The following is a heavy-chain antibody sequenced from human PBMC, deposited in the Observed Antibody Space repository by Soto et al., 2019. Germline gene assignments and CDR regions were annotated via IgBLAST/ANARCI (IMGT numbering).Heavy chain of an antibody. V-gene: IGHV1-69*04. J-gene: IGHJ6*03. CDR2: IIPILGIA. CDR3: ARDGYSAGYYYYMDV. CDR1: GGTFSSYT. D-gene: IGHD6-13*01. Sequence: SVKVSCKASGGTFSSYTISWVRQAPGQGLEWMGRIIPILGIANYAQKFQGRVTITADKSTSTAYMELSSLRSEDTAVYYCARDGYSAGYYYYMDVWGKGTTVTVSS.